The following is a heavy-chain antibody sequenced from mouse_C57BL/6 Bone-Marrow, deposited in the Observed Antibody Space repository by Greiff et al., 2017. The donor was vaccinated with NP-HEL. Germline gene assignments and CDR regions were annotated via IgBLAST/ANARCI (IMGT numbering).Heavy chain of an antibody. Sequence: VQLQQSGPELVKPGASVKISCKASGYAFSSSWMNWVKQRPGKGLEWIGRIYPGDGDTNYNGKFKGKATLTADKSSSTAYMQLSSLTSEDSAVYFCASPLQRRSSYFDYWGQGTTLTVAS. CDR2: IYPGDGDT. CDR1: GYAFSSSW. V-gene: IGHV1-82*01. CDR3: ASPLQRRSSYFDY. J-gene: IGHJ2*01. D-gene: IGHD3-2*02.